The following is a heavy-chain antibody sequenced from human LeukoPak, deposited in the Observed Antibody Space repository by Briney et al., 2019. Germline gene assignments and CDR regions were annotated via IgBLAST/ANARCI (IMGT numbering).Heavy chain of an antibody. CDR3: ASSRGIAVAGSDAFDI. Sequence: SVKVSCKASGYTFTSYAMHWVRQAPGQGLEWMGGIIPIFGTANYAQKFQGRVTITADESTSTAYMELSSLRSEDTAVYYCASSRGIAVAGSDAFDIWGQGTMVTVSS. D-gene: IGHD6-19*01. CDR2: IIPIFGTA. J-gene: IGHJ3*02. V-gene: IGHV1-69*13. CDR1: GYTFTSYA.